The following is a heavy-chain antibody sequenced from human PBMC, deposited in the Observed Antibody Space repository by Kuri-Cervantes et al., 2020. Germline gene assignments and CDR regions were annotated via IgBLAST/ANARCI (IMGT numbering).Heavy chain of an antibody. CDR2: IKQDGSEK. V-gene: IGHV3-7*01. CDR3: AGSGYDYYFDY. J-gene: IGHJ4*02. CDR1: GFTFSSDW. Sequence: GESLKISCAASGFTFSSDWMSWVRQAPGKGLEWVANIKQDGSEKYYVDSVKGRFTISRDNAKNSLYLQMNSLRAEDTAVYYCAGSGYDYYFDYWGQGTLVTVSS. D-gene: IGHD5-12*01.